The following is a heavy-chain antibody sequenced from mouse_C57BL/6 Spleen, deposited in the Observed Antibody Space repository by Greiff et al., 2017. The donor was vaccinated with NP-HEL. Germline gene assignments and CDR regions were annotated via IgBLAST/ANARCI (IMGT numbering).Heavy chain of an antibody. J-gene: IGHJ4*01. CDR2: IDPNSGGT. D-gene: IGHD2-5*01. Sequence: QVQLQQPGAELVKPGASVKLSCKASGYTFTSYWMHWVKQRPGRGLEWIGRIDPNSGGTKYNEKFKSKATLTVDKPSSTAYMQLSILTSEDSAVYYCARGAYYSNYDDYYAMDYWGQGTSVTVSS. CDR1: GYTFTSYW. V-gene: IGHV1-72*01. CDR3: ARGAYYSNYDDYYAMDY.